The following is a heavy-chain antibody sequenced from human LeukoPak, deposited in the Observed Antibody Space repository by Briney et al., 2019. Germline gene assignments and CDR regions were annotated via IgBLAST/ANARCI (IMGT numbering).Heavy chain of an antibody. CDR1: GVSISGNY. Sequence: SETLSLTCTVSGVSISGNYWSWIRQPPGKGLEWIGYIFYTGSTNYNPSLQSRVTMLLDTSKNQFSLKLSSVSAADTAVYYCARHRYSSSWYSWDDGVWYFDLWGRGTLVTVSS. J-gene: IGHJ2*01. CDR2: IFYTGST. V-gene: IGHV4-59*01. CDR3: ARHRYSSSWYSWDDGVWYFDL. D-gene: IGHD6-13*01.